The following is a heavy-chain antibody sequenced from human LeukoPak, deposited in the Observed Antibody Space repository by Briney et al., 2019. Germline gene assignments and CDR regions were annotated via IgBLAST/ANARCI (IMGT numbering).Heavy chain of an antibody. D-gene: IGHD3-22*01. V-gene: IGHV1-2*02. CDR1: GYTFTGYY. J-gene: IGHJ4*02. Sequence: ASVKVSCKASGYTFTGYYMHWVRQAPGQGLEWMGWINPNSGGTNYAQKFQGRVTMTRDTSISTAYMELSGLRSDDTAVYYCARGIGYKYYFDYWGQGTLVTVSS. CDR3: ARGIGYKYYFDY. CDR2: INPNSGGT.